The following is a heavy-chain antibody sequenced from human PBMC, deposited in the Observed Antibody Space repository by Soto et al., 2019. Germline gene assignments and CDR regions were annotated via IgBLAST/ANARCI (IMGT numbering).Heavy chain of an antibody. J-gene: IGHJ4*02. V-gene: IGHV1-3*01. CDR2: INAGNGNT. Sequence: ASVKVSCKASGYTFTNYGISWVRQAPGQGLEWMGWINAGNGNTKYSQKFQGRVTITRDTSASTAYMELSSLRSEDTAVYYCASSFTVPSAIAYWGQGTLVTVSS. D-gene: IGHD2-2*02. CDR1: GYTFTNYG. CDR3: ASSFTVPSAIAY.